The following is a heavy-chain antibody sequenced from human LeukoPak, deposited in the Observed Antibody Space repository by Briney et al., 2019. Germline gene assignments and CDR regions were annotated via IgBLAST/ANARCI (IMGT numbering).Heavy chain of an antibody. Sequence: PSETLSRTCAVYGGSLSGYYWSWIRQPPGKGLEWIGEINHSGSTNYNPSLKSRVTISVDTSKNQFSLKLSSVTAADTAVYYCARGTPGGYSSSLNYYYYYYMDVWGKGTTVTVSS. V-gene: IGHV4-34*01. CDR3: ARGTPGGYSSSLNYYYYYYMDV. CDR1: GGSLSGYY. J-gene: IGHJ6*03. D-gene: IGHD6-6*01. CDR2: INHSGST.